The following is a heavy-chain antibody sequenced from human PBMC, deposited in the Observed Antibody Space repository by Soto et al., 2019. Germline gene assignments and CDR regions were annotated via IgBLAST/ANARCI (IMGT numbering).Heavy chain of an antibody. V-gene: IGHV4-30-4*01. J-gene: IGHJ4*02. D-gene: IGHD2-21*02. CDR2: IYYSGST. CDR1: GGSISSGDYY. CDR3: AREVSCGGDCYSYFDY. Sequence: ASETLSLTCTVSGGSISSGDYYWSWIRQPPGKGLEWIGYIYYSGSTYYNPSLKSRVTISVDTSKNQFSLKLSSVTAADTAVYYCAREVSCGGDCYSYFDYWGQGTLVTVSS.